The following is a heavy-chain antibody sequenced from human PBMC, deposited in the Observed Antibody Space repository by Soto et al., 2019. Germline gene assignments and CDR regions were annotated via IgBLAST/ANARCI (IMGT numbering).Heavy chain of an antibody. CDR2: IFYSGST. V-gene: IGHV4-59*08. J-gene: IGHJ4*02. Sequence: QVQLQESGPGLVKPSETLSLTCTVSGGSISNYYWSWIRQPPGKGLEWLGYIFYSGSTKYNPSLKSRATISIDTSKNQVSLKLSSVTAEDTAVYYCATLPRGHWGQGTLVTVSS. D-gene: IGHD3-10*01. CDR1: GGSISNYY. CDR3: ATLPRGH.